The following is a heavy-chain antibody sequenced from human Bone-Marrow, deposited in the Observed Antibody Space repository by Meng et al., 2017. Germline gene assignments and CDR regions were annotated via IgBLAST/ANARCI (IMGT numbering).Heavy chain of an antibody. D-gene: IGHD2-8*01. CDR2: ISGSGGST. J-gene: IGHJ5*02. CDR1: GFTFSSYA. CDR3: AKPGKGGYCTNGVCEPFDP. Sequence: GGSLRLSCAASGFTFSSYAMSWVRQAPGKGLEWVSAISGSGGSTYYADSVKGRFTISRDNSKNSLYLQMNSLRAEDTAVYYCAKPGKGGYCTNGVCEPFDPWGQGTLVTVSS. V-gene: IGHV3-23*01.